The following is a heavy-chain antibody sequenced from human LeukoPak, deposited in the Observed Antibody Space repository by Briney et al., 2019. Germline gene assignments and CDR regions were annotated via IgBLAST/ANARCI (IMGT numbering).Heavy chain of an antibody. V-gene: IGHV3-7*01. CDR3: ARVSLAGDYYFDY. CDR2: IKQDGSEK. CDR1: GFTFSSYW. J-gene: IGHJ4*02. Sequence: GGSLRLSCAASGFTFSSYWMSWVRQAPGKGLECVANIKQDGSEKYYVDSVKGRFTISRDNAKNSLYLQMNSLRAEDTAVYYCARVSLAGDYYFDYWGQGTLVTVSS. D-gene: IGHD6-19*01.